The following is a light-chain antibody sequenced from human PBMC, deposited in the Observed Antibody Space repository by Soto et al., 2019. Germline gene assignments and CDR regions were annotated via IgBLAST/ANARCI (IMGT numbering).Light chain of an antibody. V-gene: IGLV2-14*01. J-gene: IGLJ2*01. CDR3: GSFTISNALL. Sequence: QSVLTQPASVSGSPGQSITISCTGTSSDIGGYNYVSWYQQHPGEAPKLIIYEVSDRPSGISNRFSGSKSGNTASLTISGLQAEDEADYYCGSFTISNALLFGGGTKLTVL. CDR2: EVS. CDR1: SSDIGGYNY.